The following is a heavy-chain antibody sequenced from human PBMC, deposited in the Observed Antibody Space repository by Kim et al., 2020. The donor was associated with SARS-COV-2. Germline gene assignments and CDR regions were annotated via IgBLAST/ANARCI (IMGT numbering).Heavy chain of an antibody. V-gene: IGHV1-2*02. Sequence: ASVKVSCKASGYAFTGYFMHWVRQAPGQGPQWMGWINPNNGDTRFAQKFQGRVTMTRDTSITTAYMELDSLTSDDTAVYYCARPTGGTYPPFDYWGQGTLVTVSS. CDR3: ARPTGGTYPPFDY. D-gene: IGHD3-16*01. CDR2: INPNNGDT. CDR1: GYAFTGYF. J-gene: IGHJ4*02.